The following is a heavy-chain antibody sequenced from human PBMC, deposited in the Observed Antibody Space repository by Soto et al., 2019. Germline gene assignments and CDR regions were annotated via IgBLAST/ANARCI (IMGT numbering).Heavy chain of an antibody. CDR2: INHSGST. V-gene: IGHV4-34*01. CDR1: GGSFSGYY. Sequence: PSETLSLTCAVYGGSFSGYYWSWIRQPPGKGLEWIGEINHSGSTNYNPSLKSRVTISVDTSKNQFSLKLSSVTAADTAVYYCARFLTMVRGAFDDWGQGTLVTVSS. D-gene: IGHD3-10*01. CDR3: ARFLTMVRGAFDD. J-gene: IGHJ4*02.